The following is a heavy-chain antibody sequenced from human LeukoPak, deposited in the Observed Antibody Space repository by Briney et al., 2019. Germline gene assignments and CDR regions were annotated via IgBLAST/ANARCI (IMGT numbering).Heavy chain of an antibody. Sequence: GASVKVSCKASGYTFTDYYIHRVRQAPGQGLEWMGWINSNSGATNYAQKSQGRVTMTRDTSISTAYMELTRLGSDDTAVYYCARDGSLGYWGQGTLVTVSS. D-gene: IGHD5-12*01. CDR2: INSNSGAT. CDR3: ARDGSLGY. CDR1: GYTFTDYY. V-gene: IGHV1-2*02. J-gene: IGHJ4*02.